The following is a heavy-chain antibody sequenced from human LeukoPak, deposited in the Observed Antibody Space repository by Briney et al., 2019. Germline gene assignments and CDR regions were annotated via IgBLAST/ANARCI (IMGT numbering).Heavy chain of an antibody. D-gene: IGHD6-13*01. J-gene: IGHJ4*02. Sequence: SETLSLTCTVSGGSISNYYWSWLRQPAGKGLEWIGRIYTSGTTHYNPSLKSRVTMSVDTSKNQFSLNLSSVTAADTAVYYCARFSSIAAAFDYWGLGTLVTVSS. CDR2: IYTSGTT. CDR1: GGSISNYY. V-gene: IGHV4-4*07. CDR3: ARFSSIAAAFDY.